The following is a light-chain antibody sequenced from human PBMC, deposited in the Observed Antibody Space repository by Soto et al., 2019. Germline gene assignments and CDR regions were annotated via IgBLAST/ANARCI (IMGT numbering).Light chain of an antibody. J-gene: IGKJ4*01. CDR3: QHLSPYPLLT. CDR1: QDISTY. CDR2: ATY. V-gene: IGKV1-9*01. Sequence: QLTQSPSSLSASVGDRVTITCRASQDISTYLAWYQQKPGKDPTLLIYATYTLQSGVPSRFSGGGFGTDFTLTINSLQPEDFATYYCQHLSPYPLLTFGGGTKVEI.